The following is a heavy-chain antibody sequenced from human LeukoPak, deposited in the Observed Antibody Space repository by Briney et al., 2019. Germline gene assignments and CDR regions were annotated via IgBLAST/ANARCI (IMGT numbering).Heavy chain of an antibody. Sequence: GESLKISCKGSGYSITNYWIGWVRQMPGKGLEWMGIIYPADSDIRYSPSFQGQVTSSADKSISTAYLQWSSLKASDTAMYYCAGQEYCSGGSCYTWFDPWGQGTLVTVSS. J-gene: IGHJ5*02. CDR2: IYPADSDI. D-gene: IGHD2-15*01. CDR3: AGQEYCSGGSCYTWFDP. V-gene: IGHV5-51*01. CDR1: GYSITNYW.